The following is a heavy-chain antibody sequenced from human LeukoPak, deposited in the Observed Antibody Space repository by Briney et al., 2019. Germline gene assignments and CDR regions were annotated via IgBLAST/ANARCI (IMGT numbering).Heavy chain of an antibody. D-gene: IGHD6-19*01. CDR2: IYYSGST. Sequence: PSQTLSLTCTVSGGSISSGDYYWSWIRQPPGKGLEWIGYIYYSGSTYYNPSLKSRVTISVDTAKNQFSLKLSSVTAADTAVYYCARDLTIAVAGSWGQGTLVTVSS. CDR3: ARDLTIAVAGS. V-gene: IGHV4-30-4*01. CDR1: GGSISSGDYY. J-gene: IGHJ5*02.